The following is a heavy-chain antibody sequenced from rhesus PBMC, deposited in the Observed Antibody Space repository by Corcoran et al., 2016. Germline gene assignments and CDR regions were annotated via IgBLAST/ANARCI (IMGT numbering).Heavy chain of an antibody. CDR3: ARSKGVTLFDY. D-gene: IGHD4-23*01. Sequence: QVQLQESGPGLVKPSETLSLTCAVSGGSISDDYYWSWIRQPPGKGLEWIGYIYGSGGGTNYNPSPKNRLTISIDTSKNQFSLKLSSVTAADTAVYYCARSKGVTLFDYWGQGVLVTVSS. V-gene: IGHV4-106*01. J-gene: IGHJ4*01. CDR2: IYGSGGGT. CDR1: GGSISDDYY.